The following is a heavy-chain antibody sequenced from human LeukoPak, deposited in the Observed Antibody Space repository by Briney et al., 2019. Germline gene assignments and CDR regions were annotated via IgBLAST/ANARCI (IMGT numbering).Heavy chain of an antibody. CDR3: AKDRPVTTHY. Sequence: GSLRLSCAASGFTFSSYGMHWVRQAPGKGLEWVAFISKDGSNKYYADSVKGRFTISRDNSKNTLYLQMNSLRAEDTAVYYCAKDRPVTTHYWGQGTLVTVSS. CDR2: ISKDGSNK. D-gene: IGHD4-17*01. CDR1: GFTFSSYG. V-gene: IGHV3-30*18. J-gene: IGHJ4*02.